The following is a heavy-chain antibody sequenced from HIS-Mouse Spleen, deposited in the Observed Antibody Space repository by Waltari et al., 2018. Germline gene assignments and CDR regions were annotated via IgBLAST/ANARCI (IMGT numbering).Heavy chain of an antibody. Sequence: QLQLQDSGPGLVKPSETLSLTCTVSVGSLSRSSYYWGWIRQPPGKGLEWIGSIYYSGSTYYNPSLKSRVTISVDTSKNQFSLKLSSVTAADTAVYYCAREIPYSSSWYDWYFDLWGRGTLVTVSS. V-gene: IGHV4-39*07. CDR3: AREIPYSSSWYDWYFDL. CDR2: IYYSGST. CDR1: VGSLSRSSYY. J-gene: IGHJ2*01. D-gene: IGHD6-13*01.